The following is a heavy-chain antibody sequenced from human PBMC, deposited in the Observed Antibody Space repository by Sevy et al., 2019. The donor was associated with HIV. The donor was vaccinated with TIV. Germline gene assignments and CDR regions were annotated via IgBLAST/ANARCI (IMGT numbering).Heavy chain of an antibody. CDR3: ATLIVGTSYLRH. D-gene: IGHD1-26*01. CDR1: GYRLSELS. CDR2: FDPEYDDP. V-gene: IGHV1-24*01. J-gene: IGHJ4*02. Sequence: ASVKVSCNVSGYRLSELSTYWVRQTPAKGLEGMGGFDPEYDDPIYVQNFQGRVTMTEDTSTDTAYMELSSLTSEDTAVYYCATLIVGTSYLRHWGPGTLVTVSS.